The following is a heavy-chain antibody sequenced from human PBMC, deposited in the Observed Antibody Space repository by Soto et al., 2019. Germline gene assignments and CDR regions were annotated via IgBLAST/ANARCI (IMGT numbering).Heavy chain of an antibody. CDR2: IYYSGST. J-gene: IGHJ4*02. CDR3: ARDTSGYPDY. Sequence: SETLSLTCTVSGGSISSGGYYWSWIRQHPGKGLEWIGYIYYSGSTYYNPSLKSRVTISVDTSKNPFSLKLSSVTAADTAVYYCARDTSGYPDYWGQGTLVTVAS. D-gene: IGHD3-22*01. V-gene: IGHV4-31*03. CDR1: GGSISSGGYY.